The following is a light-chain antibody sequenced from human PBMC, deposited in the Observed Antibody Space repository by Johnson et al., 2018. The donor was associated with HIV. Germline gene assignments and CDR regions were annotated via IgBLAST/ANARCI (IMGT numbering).Light chain of an antibody. CDR3: GTWDSRLSVCV. V-gene: IGLV1-51*01. Sequence: QSVLTQPPSVSAAPGQKVTISCSGSTSKIGNNYVSWYQQLPGTAPKLLIYDNNKRPSGIPARFSGSKSATSATLDITGLQTWDEADYYCGTWDSRLSVCVFGPGTKVTVL. CDR2: DNN. CDR1: TSKIGNNY. J-gene: IGLJ1*01.